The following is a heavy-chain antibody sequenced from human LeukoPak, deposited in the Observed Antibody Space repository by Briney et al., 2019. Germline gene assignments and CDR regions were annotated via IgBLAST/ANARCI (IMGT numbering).Heavy chain of an antibody. J-gene: IGHJ6*03. Sequence: PSETLSLTCTVSGGSISSSSYYWGWIRQPPGKGLEWIGSIYYSGSTYYNPSLKSRVTISVDTSKNQFSLKLSSVTAADTAVYYCASGGSGSSDYYSYYMDVWGKGTTVTVSS. CDR2: IYYSGST. D-gene: IGHD3-10*01. CDR1: GGSISSSSYY. CDR3: ASGGSGSSDYYSYYMDV. V-gene: IGHV4-39*01.